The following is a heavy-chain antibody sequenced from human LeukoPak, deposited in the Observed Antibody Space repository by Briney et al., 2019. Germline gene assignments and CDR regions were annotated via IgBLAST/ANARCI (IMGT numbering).Heavy chain of an antibody. J-gene: IGHJ5*02. CDR2: IYNSERS. CDR3: ARHYSITGGRLSGYWLDP. D-gene: IGHD7-27*01. CDR1: GASITTYY. Sequence: SETLSLTCTVFGASITTYYWGWIRQPPGKGLEWIAYIYNSERSNYNPSLKSRVTISVDTSENQVSLRLSSVTAADTAVYYCARHYSITGGRLSGYWLDPWGQGALVTVSS. V-gene: IGHV4-59*08.